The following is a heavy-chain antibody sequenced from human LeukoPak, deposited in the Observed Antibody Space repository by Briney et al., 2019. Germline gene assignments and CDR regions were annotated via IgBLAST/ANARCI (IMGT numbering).Heavy chain of an antibody. V-gene: IGHV1-2*02. CDR3: ARGGRYSYGYALRKYYFDY. CDR2: INPNSGGT. D-gene: IGHD5-18*01. CDR1: GYTLTELS. J-gene: IGHJ4*02. Sequence: ASVKVSCKVSGYTLTELSMHWVRQAPGQGLEWMGWINPNSGGTNYAQKFQGRVTMTRDTSISTAYMELSRLRSDDTAVYYCARGGRYSYGYALRKYYFDYWGQGTLVTVSS.